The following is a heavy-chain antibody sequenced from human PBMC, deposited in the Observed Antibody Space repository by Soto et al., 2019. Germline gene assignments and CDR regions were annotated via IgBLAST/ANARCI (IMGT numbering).Heavy chain of an antibody. CDR1: GYTFTGYY. D-gene: IGHD2-2*01. V-gene: IGHV1-2*02. CDR3: GRDQGQWSGTSCPSPTIVAAGAPDY. CDR2: INPNSGGT. J-gene: IGHJ4*02. Sequence: QVQLVQSGAEVKKPGASVKVSCKASGYTFTGYYMHWVRQAPGQGLEWMGWINPNSGGTNYAQKCQGRVTMSRDTSISTAYMELSRVRSADTAVYYCGRDQGQWSGTSCPSPTIVAAGAPDYWGQGTLVTVSS.